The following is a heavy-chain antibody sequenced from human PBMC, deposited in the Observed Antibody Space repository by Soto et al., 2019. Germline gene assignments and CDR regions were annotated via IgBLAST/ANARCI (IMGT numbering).Heavy chain of an antibody. J-gene: IGHJ4*02. V-gene: IGHV3-21*01. CDR3: ARPRGPRGYDLIDY. CDR1: GFDLNYYS. Sequence: EVQLVESGGDLVRPGGSLRLSCAASGFDLNYYSMNWVRQAPAKGLEWVSSISPRSDDIYYADSVKGRFTTSRDNAKNSVYLQMTSLRDEDTAVYYCARPRGPRGYDLIDYWGQGTLVIVSS. D-gene: IGHD5-12*01. CDR2: ISPRSDDI.